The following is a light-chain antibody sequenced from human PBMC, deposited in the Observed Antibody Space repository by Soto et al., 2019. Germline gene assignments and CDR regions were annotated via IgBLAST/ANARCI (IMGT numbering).Light chain of an antibody. CDR2: AAS. J-gene: IGKJ4*01. CDR1: QVISNY. CDR3: QKYISAPLN. Sequence: DIQRTQSPSSLSASVGYIFTITCRASQVISNYLAWYQQKPGEVPNLLIYAASTLQSGVPSRFSGSGSGTDFTLTISSLQPEDVATYYCQKYISAPLNCGGGTTGAIK. V-gene: IGKV1-27*01.